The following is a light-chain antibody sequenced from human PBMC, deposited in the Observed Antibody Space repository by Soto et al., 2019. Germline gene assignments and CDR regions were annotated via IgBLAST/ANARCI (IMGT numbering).Light chain of an antibody. V-gene: IGKV3-20*01. J-gene: IGKJ4*01. Sequence: EIVMTQSPGTLSLSPGEAATLSCRASQSVSGSYLAWYQQKPGQAPWLLIYGASNRASGIPDRFSGSGSGTDFTLTISRLEPEDSAVYYCQQYGRSPLTFGGGTKVDIK. CDR2: GAS. CDR1: QSVSGSY. CDR3: QQYGRSPLT.